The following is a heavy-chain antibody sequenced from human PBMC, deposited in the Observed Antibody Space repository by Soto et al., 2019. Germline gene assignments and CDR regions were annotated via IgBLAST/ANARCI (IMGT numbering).Heavy chain of an antibody. CDR3: ARQDSNGECDF. V-gene: IGHV5-10-1*01. J-gene: IGHJ4*02. Sequence: ESLPISCEASGYMFPIYHISWVRQMPGKGLEWVGKIDPSDSRTMYRPSSRARITLSVDKSINTAYLEWGRLKASDTAMSYCARQDSNGECDFWGQQTQVT. CDR2: IDPSDSRT. CDR1: GYMFPIYH. D-gene: IGHD2-8*01.